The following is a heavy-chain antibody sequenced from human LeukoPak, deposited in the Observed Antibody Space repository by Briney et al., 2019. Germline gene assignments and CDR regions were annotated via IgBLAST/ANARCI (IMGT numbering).Heavy chain of an antibody. V-gene: IGHV5-51*01. CDR3: ARQYGRPFDY. CDR1: GVSFISNW. Sequence: GESLQISCKGSGVSFISNWIGWVGQMPGKGLEWMGIIYPGDSDTRYSPSFQGQVTISADKSINTAYLQWSSLKASDTAMYYCARQYGRPFDYWGQGTLVTVSS. D-gene: IGHD4-17*01. J-gene: IGHJ4*02. CDR2: IYPGDSDT.